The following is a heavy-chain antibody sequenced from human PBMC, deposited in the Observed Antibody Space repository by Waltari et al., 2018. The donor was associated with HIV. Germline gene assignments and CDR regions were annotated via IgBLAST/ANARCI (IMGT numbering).Heavy chain of an antibody. CDR2: IYPVGDT. CDR1: EFFVSSTY. CDR3: ARGIRYLGP. Sequence: AESGGTLIQPGGSLRLSCVADEFFVSSTYMTWVRQAPGKSLEWLAVIYPVGDTYYEESVKGRFTLSRDNSKNTVFLQISNLVFDDTALYFCARGIRYLGPWGRGTRVTVSS. D-gene: IGHD3-9*01. J-gene: IGHJ5*02. V-gene: IGHV3-53*02.